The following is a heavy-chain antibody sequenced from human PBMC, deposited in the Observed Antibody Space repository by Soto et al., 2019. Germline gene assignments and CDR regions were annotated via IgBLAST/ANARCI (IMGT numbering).Heavy chain of an antibody. CDR1: GVTFGSHA. V-gene: IGHV3-23*01. Sequence: GVTFGSHAGSLVSQTPGKGVERVSVISGSGGSTYYADSVKGRFTISRDNSKYTLYRQMNSLRAEDTAVYYCAKVSSLRFLEWLSPPYCYNGLEGWVQGTSGTGS. D-gene: IGHD3-3*01. CDR2: ISGSGGST. CDR3: AKVSSLRFLEWLSPPYCYNGLEG. J-gene: IGHJ6*02.